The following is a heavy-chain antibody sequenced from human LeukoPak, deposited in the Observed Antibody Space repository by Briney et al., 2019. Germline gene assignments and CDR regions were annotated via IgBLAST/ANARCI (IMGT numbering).Heavy chain of an antibody. CDR1: GFTFSSYS. CDR2: ISSSSSYI. J-gene: IGHJ6*03. D-gene: IGHD3-3*01. CDR3: ARTGLTIFGVVSSYYYYYMDV. Sequence: GGSLRLSCAASGFTFSSYSMNWARQAPGKGLEWVSSISSSSSYIYYADSVKGRFTISRDNAKNSLYLQMNSLRAGDTAVYYCARTGLTIFGVVSSYYYYYMDVWGKGTTVTVSS. V-gene: IGHV3-21*01.